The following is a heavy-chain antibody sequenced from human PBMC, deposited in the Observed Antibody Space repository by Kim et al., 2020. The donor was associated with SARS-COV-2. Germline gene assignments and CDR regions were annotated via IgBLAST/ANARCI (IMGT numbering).Heavy chain of an antibody. J-gene: IGHJ6*02. Sequence: ASVKVSCKASGYTFTSYGVSWVRQAPGQGLEWMGWINTYNGNTNYAQKLQGRVTMTTDTSTSTAYMELRSLRSDDTAVYYCAKVRGLYDILTGNYESYGMDVWGQGTTVTVSS. CDR3: AKVRGLYDILTGNYESYGMDV. D-gene: IGHD3-9*01. CDR2: INTYNGNT. CDR1: GYTFTSYG. V-gene: IGHV1-18*01.